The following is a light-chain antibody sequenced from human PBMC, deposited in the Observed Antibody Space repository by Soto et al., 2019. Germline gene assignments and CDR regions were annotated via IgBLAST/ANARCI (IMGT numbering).Light chain of an antibody. CDR3: SSYTSSSTVL. CDR2: DVS. CDR1: SSHVGGYNY. V-gene: IGLV2-14*01. J-gene: IGLJ2*01. Sequence: QSVLTQPASVSGSPGQSITISCTGTSSHVGGYNYVSWYQQHPGKAPKLMIYDVSNRPSGVSNRFSGSKSGNTASLTISGLQAEDEADYYCSSYTSSSTVLFGGGTKLTVL.